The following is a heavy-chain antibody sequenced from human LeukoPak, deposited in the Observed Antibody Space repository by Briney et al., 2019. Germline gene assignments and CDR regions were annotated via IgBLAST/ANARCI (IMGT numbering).Heavy chain of an antibody. CDR3: ARSSRRALDY. V-gene: IGHV3-53*01. J-gene: IGHJ4*02. CDR2: IYSGGST. CDR1: GFTVSSNY. Sequence: GGSLRLSCAASGFTVSSNYMSWVRQAPGKGLEWVSVIYSGGSTSYADSVKGRFTISRDNSKNTLYLQMNSLRAEDTAVYYCARSSRRALDYWGQGTLVTVSS. D-gene: IGHD6-19*01.